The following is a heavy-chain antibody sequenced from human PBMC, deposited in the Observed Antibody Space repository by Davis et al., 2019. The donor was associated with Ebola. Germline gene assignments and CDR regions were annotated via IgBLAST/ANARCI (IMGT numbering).Heavy chain of an antibody. CDR3: AREFAY. J-gene: IGHJ4*02. CDR2: VYDTGDT. V-gene: IGHV4-59*11. Sequence: SETLSLTCSVSRGSISSHYWTWIRQPPGKGLEWIGRVYDTGDTNYSPSLKSRVIISTHMSKNQVSLQLSSVTAADTAVYYCAREFAYWGQGTLVTVSP. CDR1: RGSISSHY.